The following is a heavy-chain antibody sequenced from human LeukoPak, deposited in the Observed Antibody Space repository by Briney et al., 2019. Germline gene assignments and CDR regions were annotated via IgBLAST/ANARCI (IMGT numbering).Heavy chain of an antibody. J-gene: IGHJ4*02. V-gene: IGHV3-20*04. D-gene: IGHD6-19*01. CDR2: INWNGGST. Sequence: GGSLRLSCAASGFTFDDYGMSWVRQAPGKGLEWVSGVSAINWNGGSTGYADSVKGRFTISRDNAKNSLYLQMNSLRAEDTAFYFCARDRASGCYRGDYDYWGQGTLVTVSS. CDR3: ARDRASGCYRGDYDY. CDR1: GFTFDDYG.